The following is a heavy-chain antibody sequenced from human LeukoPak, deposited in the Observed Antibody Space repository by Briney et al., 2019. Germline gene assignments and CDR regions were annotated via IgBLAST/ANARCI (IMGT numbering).Heavy chain of an antibody. J-gene: IGHJ4*02. D-gene: IGHD6-19*01. CDR2: IFYSGNA. V-gene: IGHV4-39*02. CDR3: ATRSSGGGLFDY. Sequence: TPSETLSLTCTVSGGSISSSSYYWGWIRQPPGKGLEWIGSIFYSGNAYYNPSLKSRVTISVDTSKNHFSLKLSSVTSADTAVYYCATRSSGGGLFDYWGQGTLVTVSS. CDR1: GGSISSSSYY.